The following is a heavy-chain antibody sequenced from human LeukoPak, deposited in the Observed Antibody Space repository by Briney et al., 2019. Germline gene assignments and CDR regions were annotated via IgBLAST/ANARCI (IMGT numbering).Heavy chain of an antibody. CDR3: ARGLYLTTRGGAAAGFLDY. J-gene: IGHJ4*02. CDR1: GEFFGGSY. D-gene: IGHD6-13*01. CDR2: INHSGNT. Sequence: SETLSLTCTVHGEFFGGSYWNWIRQSPGKGLEWIGEINHSGNTNYNPSLKSRVTISVDTSQKQFSLRLSSVTAADTAVYYCARGLYLTTRGGAAAGFLDYWGQGNLVTVSS. V-gene: IGHV4-34*01.